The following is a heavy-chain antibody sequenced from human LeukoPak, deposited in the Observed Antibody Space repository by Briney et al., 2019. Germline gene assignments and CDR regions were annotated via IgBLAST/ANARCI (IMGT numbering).Heavy chain of an antibody. J-gene: IGHJ5*02. CDR1: GVSITSSTYY. CDR2: IHSSGSA. CDR3: ARTQYSSGWYWFDP. Sequence: SETLSLTCTVSGVSITSSTYYWGWIRQPPGKGLEWIGSIHSSGSAYYNPSLKSRVTISADTSKNQFSLRLSSVTAADTSMYYCARTQYSSGWYWFDPWGQGTLVTVSS. D-gene: IGHD6-19*01. V-gene: IGHV4-39*01.